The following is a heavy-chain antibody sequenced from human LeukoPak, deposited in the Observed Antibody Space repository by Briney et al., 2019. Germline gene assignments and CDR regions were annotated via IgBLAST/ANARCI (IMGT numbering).Heavy chain of an antibody. J-gene: IGHJ4*02. CDR1: GGSISSYY. Sequence: SETLSLTCTVSGGSISSYYWSWIRQPPGKGLEWIGYIYYSGSTNYNPSLKSRVTISVDTSKNQFSLKLSSVAAADTAVYYCAREQGDYYDYWGQGTLVTVSS. CDR2: IYYSGST. CDR3: AREQGDYYDY. V-gene: IGHV4-59*12.